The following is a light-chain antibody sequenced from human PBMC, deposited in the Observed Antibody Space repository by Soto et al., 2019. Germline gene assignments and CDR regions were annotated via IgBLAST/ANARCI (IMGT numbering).Light chain of an antibody. CDR3: QQDNTYPLT. J-gene: IGKJ4*01. Sequence: DIQMTQSPSTLYASVGDRVPITCRASQSISTWLAWYQQKTGKAPKLLIYKASSLESGVPSRFSGSGAGTEFTLTISSLQPDDFATYYCQQDNTYPLTFGGGTTVEIK. V-gene: IGKV1-5*03. CDR1: QSISTW. CDR2: KAS.